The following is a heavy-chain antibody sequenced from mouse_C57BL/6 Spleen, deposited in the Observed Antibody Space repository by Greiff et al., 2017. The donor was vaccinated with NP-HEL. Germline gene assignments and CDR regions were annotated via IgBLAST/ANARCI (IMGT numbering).Heavy chain of an antibody. J-gene: IGHJ1*03. V-gene: IGHV5-4*01. CDR3: ARIYYGNSYFDV. CDR1: GFTFSSYA. D-gene: IGHD2-1*01. CDR2: ISDGGSYT. Sequence: EVQLVESGGGLVKPGGSLKLSCAASGFTFSSYAMSWVRQTPEKRLEWVATISDGGSYTYYPDNVKGRFTISRDNAKNNLYLQMSHLKSEDTAMYYCARIYYGNSYFDVWGTGTTVTVSS.